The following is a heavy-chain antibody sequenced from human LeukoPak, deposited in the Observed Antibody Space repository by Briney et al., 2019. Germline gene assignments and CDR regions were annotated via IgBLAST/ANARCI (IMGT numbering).Heavy chain of an antibody. Sequence: PGGPLRLSCAASGFLFSGYFMTWVRQARGKGVEGIVFISSDGNSKYYADTVRGRFTISRDNAKNSLYLQMISLRAEDTAVYYCARETRWDFDYWGQGALVSVSS. CDR1: GFLFSGYF. D-gene: IGHD5-24*01. CDR3: ARETRWDFDY. V-gene: IGHV3-11*04. J-gene: IGHJ4*02. CDR2: ISSDGNSK.